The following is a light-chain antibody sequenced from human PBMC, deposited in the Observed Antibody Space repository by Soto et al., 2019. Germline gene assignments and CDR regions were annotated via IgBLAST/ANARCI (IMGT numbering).Light chain of an antibody. CDR3: ATWDDSRNGYV. CDR2: DND. J-gene: IGLJ1*01. CDR1: TSNIGSNT. V-gene: IGLV1-44*01. Sequence: QSVLTQPPSASGTPGQRVTISASGSTSNIGSNTVSWYQQLPGTAPRLLIYDNDERPSGVPDRFSGSKSATSASLAISGLQREDEGDYYCATWDDSRNGYVFGPGTKLTVL.